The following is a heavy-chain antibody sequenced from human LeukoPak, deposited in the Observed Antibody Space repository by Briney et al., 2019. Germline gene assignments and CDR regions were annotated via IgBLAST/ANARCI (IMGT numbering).Heavy chain of an antibody. J-gene: IGHJ4*02. CDR2: IYYSGST. V-gene: IGHV4-59*01. CDR1: GGSISSYY. D-gene: IGHD6-13*01. Sequence: PSETLSLTCTVSGGSISSYYWSWIRQPPGKGLEWIGYIYYSGSTNYNPSLKSRVTISVDTSENQFSLKLSSVTAADTAVYYCARERAAAGIDYWGQGTLVTVSS. CDR3: ARERAAAGIDY.